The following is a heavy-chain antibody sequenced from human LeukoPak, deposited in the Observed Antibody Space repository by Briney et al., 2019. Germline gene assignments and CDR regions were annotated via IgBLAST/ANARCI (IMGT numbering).Heavy chain of an antibody. J-gene: IGHJ5*02. CDR3: ARGDGCSSTSCYPHKYNWFDP. D-gene: IGHD2-2*01. CDR2: INHSGST. CDR1: GGSFSGYY. V-gene: IGHV4-34*01. Sequence: PSETLSLTCAVYGGSFSGYYWSWIRQPPGKGLEWIGEINHSGSTNYNPSLKSRVSISVDTSKNQFSLKLSSVTAADTAVYYCARGDGCSSTSCYPHKYNWFDPWGQGTLVTVSS.